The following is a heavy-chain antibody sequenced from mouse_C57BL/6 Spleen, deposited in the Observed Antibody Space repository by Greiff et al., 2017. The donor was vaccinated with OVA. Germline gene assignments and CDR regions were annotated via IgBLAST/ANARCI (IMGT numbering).Heavy chain of an antibody. CDR1: GYAFSSYW. CDR2: IYPGDGDT. V-gene: IGHV1-80*01. CDR3: ARRGGAFDYGDFDY. J-gene: IGHJ2*01. Sequence: VQLQESGAELVKPGASVKISCKASGYAFSSYWMNWVKQRPGKGLEWIGQIYPGDGDTNYNGKFKGKATLTADKSSSTAYMQLSSLTSEDSAVYFCARRGGAFDYGDFDYWGQGTTLTVSS. D-gene: IGHD2-4*01.